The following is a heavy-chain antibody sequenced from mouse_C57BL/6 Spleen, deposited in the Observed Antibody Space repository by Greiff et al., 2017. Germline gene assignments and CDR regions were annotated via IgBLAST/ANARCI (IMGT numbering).Heavy chain of an antibody. CDR1: GFTFSSYA. V-gene: IGHV5-4*01. CDR3: ARERRDRAMDY. Sequence: DVKLVESGGGLVKPGGSLKLSCAASGFTFSSYAMSWVRQTPGKRLEWVATISDGGSYTYYPDNVKGRFTFSRDNAKNKLYLQMSHLKSEDTAMYYCARERRDRAMDYWGQGTSVTVSS. D-gene: IGHD2-14*01. CDR2: ISDGGSYT. J-gene: IGHJ4*01.